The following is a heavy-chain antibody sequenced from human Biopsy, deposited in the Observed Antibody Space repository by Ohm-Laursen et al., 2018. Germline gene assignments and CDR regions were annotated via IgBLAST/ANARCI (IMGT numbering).Heavy chain of an antibody. V-gene: IGHV4-59*08. CDR2: IYFTGRT. J-gene: IGHJ2*01. Sequence: SETLSLTCTVSGGPIDSYYWSWIRQPPGKALEWIGYIYFTGRTSYNPSLKSRFTMSVNTSKNQFSLRVSSVTAADTAVYYCASAGYNPDWNFDLWGRGTRVTVSS. CDR3: ASAGYNPDWNFDL. CDR1: GGPIDSYY. D-gene: IGHD5-24*01.